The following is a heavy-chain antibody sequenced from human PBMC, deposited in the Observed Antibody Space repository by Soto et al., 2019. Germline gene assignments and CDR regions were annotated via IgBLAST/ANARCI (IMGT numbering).Heavy chain of an antibody. CDR3: VRGTWDWSSINCYTPKGSFYYGMDV. CDR2: IIPMFGTP. D-gene: IGHD2-21*01. V-gene: IGHV1-69*01. J-gene: IGHJ6*02. CDR1: GGAFSNYG. Sequence: QVQVVQSGAEVKKPGSSVKVSCKASGGAFSNYGISWVRQAPGQGLEWMGGIIPMFGTPKYAQKFRGRVTMNADETTTTADMDLSSLNSDDTAIYYCVRGTWDWSSINCYTPKGSFYYGMDVWGQGTTVTVSS.